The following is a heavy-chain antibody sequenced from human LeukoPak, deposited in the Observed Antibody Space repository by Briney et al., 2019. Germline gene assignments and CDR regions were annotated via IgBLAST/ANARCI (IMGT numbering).Heavy chain of an antibody. D-gene: IGHD1-14*01. CDR3: ARDTGVRPRGAHFDF. V-gene: IGHV6-1*01. CDR1: GDSVSINSAA. Sequence: SQTLSLTYAISGDSVSINSAAWNWVSQSPSRGLERLGTTYYRSRWYNDDPLYVNSRISIDQDTSKNQFSLQLTSVTPEDPAVYYWARDTGVRPRGAHFDFWGQGTLVTVSS. CDR2: TYYRSRWYN. J-gene: IGHJ4*02.